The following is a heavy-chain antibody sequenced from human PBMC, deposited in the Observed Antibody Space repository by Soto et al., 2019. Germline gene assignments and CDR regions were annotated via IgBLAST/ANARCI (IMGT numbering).Heavy chain of an antibody. D-gene: IGHD1-26*01. J-gene: IGHJ4*02. CDR3: ARVKGTYSGSYHFDS. Sequence: SQTLSLTCAISGDSVSSDRAAWNWIRQSPSRGLEWLGRTYYRSKWYNYYAVSVKSRITINPDTSKNQFSLQLKSVTPEDTALYYCARVKGTYSGSYHFDSWGQGTLVTVSS. V-gene: IGHV6-1*01. CDR2: TYYRSKWYN. CDR1: GDSVSSDRAA.